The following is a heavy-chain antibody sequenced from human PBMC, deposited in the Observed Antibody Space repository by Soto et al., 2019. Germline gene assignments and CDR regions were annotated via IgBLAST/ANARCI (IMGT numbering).Heavy chain of an antibody. Sequence: QVQLQELGPGLVKPSQTLSLTCTVSGGSISSGDYYWSWIRQPPGKGLEWIGYISYSGSTYYNPSLKSRVTVSVDTSKNQFSLKLSSVTAADTAVYYCARAVRYNDAFDIWGQGTMVTDSS. J-gene: IGHJ3*02. D-gene: IGHD1-1*01. CDR1: GGSISSGDYY. V-gene: IGHV4-30-4*01. CDR2: ISYSGST. CDR3: ARAVRYNDAFDI.